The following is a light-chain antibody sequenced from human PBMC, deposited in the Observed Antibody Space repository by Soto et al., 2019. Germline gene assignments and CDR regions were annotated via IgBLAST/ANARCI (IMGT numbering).Light chain of an antibody. CDR3: QQYHNWPA. CDR2: GAA. CDR1: QSVFSS. V-gene: IGKV3-15*01. Sequence: EIVMTQSPATLSLSPWEIATLSCRASQSVFSSLAWYQQKPGQAPRLLIYGAATRATAIPARFSGSGSGTEFTLTISSLQSEDFGVYYCQQYHNWPAFGQGTKVDIK. J-gene: IGKJ1*01.